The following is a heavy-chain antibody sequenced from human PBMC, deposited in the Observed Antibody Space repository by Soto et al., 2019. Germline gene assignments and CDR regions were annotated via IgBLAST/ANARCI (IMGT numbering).Heavy chain of an antibody. CDR1: GFTFDNTW. CDR3: TTGIVVVIASGMDV. Sequence: PGASLRLSCAASGFTFDNTWMSWVRQAPGKGQEWVGRIKRKTDGGTTDYAAPVKGRFTISRDDSKNTLYLQMNSLKTEDTAVYFCTTGIVVVIASGMDVWGQGTTVTVSS. J-gene: IGHJ6*02. D-gene: IGHD3-22*01. CDR2: IKRKTDGGTT. V-gene: IGHV3-15*01.